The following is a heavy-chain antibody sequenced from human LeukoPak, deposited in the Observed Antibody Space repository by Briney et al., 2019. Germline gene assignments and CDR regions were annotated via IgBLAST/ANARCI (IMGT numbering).Heavy chain of an antibody. V-gene: IGHV1-46*01. CDR2: INPSGGST. CDR3: ARSRVSQQPPGA. D-gene: IGHD6-13*01. CDR1: GYTFTSYY. J-gene: IGHJ5*02. Sequence: GASVKVSCKASGYTFTSYYMHWVRQAPGQGLEWMGIINPSGGSTSYAQKFQGRVTMTRDTSTSTAYMELRSLRSDDTAVYYCARSRVSQQPPGAWGQGTLVTVSS.